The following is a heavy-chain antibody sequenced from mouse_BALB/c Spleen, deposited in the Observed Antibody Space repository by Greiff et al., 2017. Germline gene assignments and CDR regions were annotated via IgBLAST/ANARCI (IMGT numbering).Heavy chain of an antibody. CDR3: TREGYDSYFDY. J-gene: IGHJ2*01. Sequence: EVNVVESGGGLVKPGGSLKLSCAASGFTFSSYTMSWVRQTPEKRLEWVATISSGGSYTYYPDSVKGRFTISRDNAKNTLYLQMSSLKSEDTAMYYCTREGYDSYFDYWGQGTTLTVSS. CDR1: GFTFSSYT. CDR2: ISSGGSYT. D-gene: IGHD2-14*01. V-gene: IGHV5-6-4*01.